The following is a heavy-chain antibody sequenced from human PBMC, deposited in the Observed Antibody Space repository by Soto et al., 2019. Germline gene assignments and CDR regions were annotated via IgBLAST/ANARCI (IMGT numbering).Heavy chain of an antibody. Sequence: GGSLRLSCAASGFTFRSFAMTWVRQAPGKGLEWVSAITGSGSSTHYADSVKGRFTISRDNSKNTLYLQMNSPRAEDTAVYYCAKERAETTCYDYWGPGTLVTVSS. D-gene: IGHD2-15*01. CDR3: AKERAETTCYDY. J-gene: IGHJ4*02. V-gene: IGHV3-23*01. CDR2: ITGSGSST. CDR1: GFTFRSFA.